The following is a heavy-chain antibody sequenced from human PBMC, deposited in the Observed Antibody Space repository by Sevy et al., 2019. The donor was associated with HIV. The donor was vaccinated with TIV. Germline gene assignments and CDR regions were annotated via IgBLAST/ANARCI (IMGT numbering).Heavy chain of an antibody. V-gene: IGHV3-23*01. J-gene: IGHJ4*02. CDR1: GFTFSSYA. D-gene: IGHD3-3*01. CDR2: ISGSGGST. Sequence: GGSLRLSCVASGFTFSSYAMSWVRQAPGKGLEWVSAISGSGGSTYYADSVKGRFTISRDNSKNTLYLQMNSLRAEDTAVYYCAKDKDFWSHQPFDYWGQGTLVTVSS. CDR3: AKDKDFWSHQPFDY.